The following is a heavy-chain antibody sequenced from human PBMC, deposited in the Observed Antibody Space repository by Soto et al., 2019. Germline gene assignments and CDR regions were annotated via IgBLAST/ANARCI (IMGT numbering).Heavy chain of an antibody. D-gene: IGHD3-22*01. J-gene: IGHJ4*02. CDR1: GGSVSSRDHF. Sequence: PSETLSLTCTVSGGSVSSRDHFWSWIRQHPGKGLEWIGHIYYSGSTHYNPSLKSRLTMSLDRSRNQFSLNLSSVTAADTAVYYCARAIFDTGGYSYFDHWGQGALVTVSS. CDR3: ARAIFDTGGYSYFDH. CDR2: IYYSGST. V-gene: IGHV4-31*02.